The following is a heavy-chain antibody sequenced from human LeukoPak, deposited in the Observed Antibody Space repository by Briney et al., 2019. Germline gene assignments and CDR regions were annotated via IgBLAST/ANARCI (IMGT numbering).Heavy chain of an antibody. CDR3: ARTGYCSGGSCYSARFDY. Sequence: GASVKVSCKASGYTFTGYYMHWVRQAPGQGLEWMGIINPSGVSTSYAQKFQGRVTMTRDTSTSTVYMELSSLRSEDTAVYYCARTGYCSGGSCYSARFDYWGQGTLVTVSS. CDR2: INPSGVST. V-gene: IGHV1-46*01. J-gene: IGHJ4*02. CDR1: GYTFTGYY. D-gene: IGHD2-15*01.